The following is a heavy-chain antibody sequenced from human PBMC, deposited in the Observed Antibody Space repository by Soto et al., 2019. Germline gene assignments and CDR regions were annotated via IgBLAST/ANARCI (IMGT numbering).Heavy chain of an antibody. V-gene: IGHV4-59*01. CDR2: IYYSGST. D-gene: IGHD4-17*01. Sequence: PSETMSLTCTVSGGYISSYYWSWIRKNTGKGLEWIGYIYYSGSTNYNPSLKSRVTISVDTSKNQFSLKLSSVTAADTAVYYCAREITTVTHSAFDIWGQGTMVTVSS. CDR1: GGYISSYY. J-gene: IGHJ3*02. CDR3: AREITTVTHSAFDI.